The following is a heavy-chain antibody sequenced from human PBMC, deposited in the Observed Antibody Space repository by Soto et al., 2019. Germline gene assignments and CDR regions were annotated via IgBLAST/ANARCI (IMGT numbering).Heavy chain of an antibody. V-gene: IGHV1-69*06. J-gene: IGHJ6*02. CDR1: GGTFSSYA. Sequence: SVKVSCKASGGTFSSYAISWVRQAPGQGLEWMGGIIPIFGTANYAQKFQGRVTITADKSTSTAYMELSSLRSEDTAVYYCASRITIFGVVIIPHYYYYGMDVWGQGTTVTVSS. CDR2: IIPIFGTA. D-gene: IGHD3-3*01. CDR3: ASRITIFGVVIIPHYYYYGMDV.